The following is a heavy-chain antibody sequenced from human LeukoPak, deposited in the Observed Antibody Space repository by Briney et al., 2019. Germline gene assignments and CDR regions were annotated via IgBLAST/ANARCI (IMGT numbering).Heavy chain of an antibody. Sequence: GGSLRLSCVASGFTFSSYAMHWVRRTPGKGLEYVSGINSNGGSTHYANSVKGRFTISRDNSKHTLYLQMNSLRAEDTAVYYCARRRDSGSLQHFDYWGQGTLVTVSS. CDR2: INSNGGST. J-gene: IGHJ4*02. V-gene: IGHV3-64*01. CDR3: ARRRDSGSLQHFDY. D-gene: IGHD1-26*01. CDR1: GFTFSSYA.